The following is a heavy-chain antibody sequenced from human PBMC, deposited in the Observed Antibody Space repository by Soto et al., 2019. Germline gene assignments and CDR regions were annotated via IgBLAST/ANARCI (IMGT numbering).Heavy chain of an antibody. D-gene: IGHD3-9*01. Sequence: GRSLRLSCVVSGFSVSRHWMSWVRQAPGKGLEWVANIKQDGSEKYYVDSVKGRFTISRDNAKNSLYLQMNSLRAEDTALYYCAKRYYDILTGYYMDFDYWGQGTLVTVSS. CDR1: GFSVSRHW. CDR3: AKRYYDILTGYYMDFDY. V-gene: IGHV3-7*01. CDR2: IKQDGSEK. J-gene: IGHJ4*02.